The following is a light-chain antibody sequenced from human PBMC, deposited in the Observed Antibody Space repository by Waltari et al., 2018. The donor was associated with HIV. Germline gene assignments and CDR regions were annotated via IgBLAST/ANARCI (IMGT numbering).Light chain of an antibody. V-gene: IGKV2D-29*01. Sequence: EIVMTQTPPFLSVAPGQAASIPCKSSETLLQSDGKTYSYWYVQKTGQPPQLLLYEVSNRFTGVPDRFIGSGSGTDFTLILSRVEAEDVGVYYCMQSAQFPLTFGGGTKVEIK. CDR3: MQSAQFPLT. J-gene: IGKJ4*01. CDR1: ETLLQSDGKTY. CDR2: EVS.